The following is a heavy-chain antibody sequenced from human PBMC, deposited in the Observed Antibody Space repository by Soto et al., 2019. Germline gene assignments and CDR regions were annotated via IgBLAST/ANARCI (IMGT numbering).Heavy chain of an antibody. V-gene: IGHV3-23*01. CDR2: IILSGGST. J-gene: IGHJ4*02. Sequence: GGSLRLSCAASAFTFSSSAMTCVRQAPGEGREWVSGIILSGGSTYYADSVKGRFTISRDNSKKTLYLQMNSLRDEDTAVYYCAGEPVWQPLLYGPGYLDYWGQGALVTVSS. D-gene: IGHD2-2*02. CDR3: AGEPVWQPLLYGPGYLDY. CDR1: AFTFSSSA.